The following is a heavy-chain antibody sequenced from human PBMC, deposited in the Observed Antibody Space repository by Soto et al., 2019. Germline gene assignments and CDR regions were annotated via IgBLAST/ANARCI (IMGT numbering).Heavy chain of an antibody. J-gene: IGHJ4*02. D-gene: IGHD2-15*01. CDR1: GGSISSSSYY. Sequence: QLQLQESGPGLVKPSETLSLTCTVSGGSISSSSYYWGWIRQPPGKGLEWIGSIYYSGSTYYNPSLKSRVTISVDTSKNQFSLKLSSVTAADTAVYYCATLFRKLVVVAAPSYWGQGTLVTVSS. CDR3: ATLFRKLVVVAAPSY. CDR2: IYYSGST. V-gene: IGHV4-39*01.